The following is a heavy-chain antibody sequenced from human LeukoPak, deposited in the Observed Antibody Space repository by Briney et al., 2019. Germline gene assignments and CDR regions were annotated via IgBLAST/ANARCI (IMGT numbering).Heavy chain of an antibody. CDR2: ISAYNGNT. J-gene: IGHJ4*02. Sequence: ASVKVSCKASGYAFTSYGSSWVRQAPGQGLEWMGWISAYNGNTNYVQKLQGRVTMTTDTSTSTAYMELRSLRSDDTAVYYCARDSRYCSGGSCVSDYWGQGTLVTVSS. V-gene: IGHV1-18*01. CDR1: GYAFTSYG. CDR3: ARDSRYCSGGSCVSDY. D-gene: IGHD2-15*01.